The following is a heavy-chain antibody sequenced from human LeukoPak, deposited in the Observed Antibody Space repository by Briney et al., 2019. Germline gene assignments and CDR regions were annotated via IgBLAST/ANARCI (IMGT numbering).Heavy chain of an antibody. CDR2: ISGSGGST. V-gene: IGHV3-23*01. CDR1: GFTFSSYA. J-gene: IGHJ6*02. D-gene: IGHD3-10*01. CDR3: TRREVRGVPGKYYYYGMDV. Sequence: GGSLRLSCAASGFTFSSYAMSWVRQAPGKGLEWVSAISGSGGSTYYADSVKGRFTISRDDSKNTAYLQMNSLKTEDTAVYYCTRREVRGVPGKYYYYGMDVWGQGTTVTVSS.